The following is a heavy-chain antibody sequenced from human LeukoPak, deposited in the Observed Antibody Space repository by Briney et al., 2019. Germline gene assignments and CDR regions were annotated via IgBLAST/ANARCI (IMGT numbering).Heavy chain of an antibody. D-gene: IGHD3-16*02. J-gene: IGHJ4*02. CDR2: IYYSGST. CDR3: ARSQYSSWGSYRPLFDY. V-gene: IGHV4-59*01. CDR1: GVSISSYY. Sequence: SETLSLTCTVSGVSISSYYWSWIRQPPGKGLEWIGYIYYSGSTNYSPSLKSRVTISVDTSKNQFSLKLSSVTAADTAVYYCARSQYSSWGSYRPLFDYWSQGTLVTVSS.